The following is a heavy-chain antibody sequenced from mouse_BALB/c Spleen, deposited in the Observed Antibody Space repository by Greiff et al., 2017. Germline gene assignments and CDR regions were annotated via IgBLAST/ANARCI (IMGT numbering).Heavy chain of an antibody. V-gene: IGHV5-17*02. CDR2: ISSGSSTI. J-gene: IGHJ4*01. Sequence: EVKLMESGGGLVQPGGSRKLSCAASGFTFSSFGMHWVRQAPEKGLEWVAYISSGSSTIYYADTVKGRFTISRDNPKNTLFLQMTSLRSEDTAMYYCATIYDGYYPYYYAMDYWGQGTSVTVSS. D-gene: IGHD2-3*01. CDR3: ATIYDGYYPYYYAMDY. CDR1: GFTFSSFG.